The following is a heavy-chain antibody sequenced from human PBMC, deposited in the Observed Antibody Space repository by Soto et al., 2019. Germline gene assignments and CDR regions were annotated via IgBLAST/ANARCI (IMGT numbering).Heavy chain of an antibody. CDR1: GYSFTSYW. J-gene: IGHJ6*02. CDR2: IDPSDSYT. V-gene: IGHV5-10-1*01. D-gene: IGHD2-2*01. Sequence: PGESLKISCKGSGYSFTSYWISWVRQMPGKGLKWMGRIDPSDSYTNYSPSFQGHVTISADKSISTAYLQWSSLKASDTAMYYCAAPKQLSMGYYYGMDVWGQGTTVTVSS. CDR3: AAPKQLSMGYYYGMDV.